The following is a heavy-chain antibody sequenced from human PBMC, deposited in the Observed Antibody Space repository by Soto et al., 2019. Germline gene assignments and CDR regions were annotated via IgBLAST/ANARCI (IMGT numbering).Heavy chain of an antibody. CDR1: GGMFYSSA. V-gene: IGHV1-69*01. D-gene: IGHD5-18*01. Sequence: QVQLVQSGAEVKKPGSSVRVSCKASGGMFYSSAINWVRQAPGQGLEWMGGIVPMNGSPKYAQEFLGRVTISADASATTAYMDLSGLKSEDTAVYYCAGASDSTWYNWLDPWGQGTLVTVSS. CDR3: AGASDSTWYNWLDP. J-gene: IGHJ5*02. CDR2: IVPMNGSP.